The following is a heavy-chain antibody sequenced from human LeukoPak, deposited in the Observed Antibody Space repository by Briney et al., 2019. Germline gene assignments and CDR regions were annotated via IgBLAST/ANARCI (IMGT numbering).Heavy chain of an antibody. CDR2: INPSGGST. D-gene: IGHD2-2*01. CDR1: GYTFTTYY. V-gene: IGHV1-46*01. J-gene: IGHJ5*02. Sequence: ASVKVSCKASGYTFTTYYMHWVRQAPGQGLEWMGIINPSGGSTIYAQKFQGRVTMTRDTSTSTVYMELSSLRSEDTAVYYCARDHCSSTSCYWFDPWGQGTLVTVSS. CDR3: ARDHCSSTSCYWFDP.